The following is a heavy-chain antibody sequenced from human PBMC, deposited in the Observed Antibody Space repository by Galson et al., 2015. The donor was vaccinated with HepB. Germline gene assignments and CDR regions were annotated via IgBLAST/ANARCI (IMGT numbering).Heavy chain of an antibody. V-gene: IGHV1-46*03. CDR3: ARERYSSSPGTYYYYGMDV. CDR2: INPSGGST. D-gene: IGHD6-6*01. J-gene: IGHJ6*02. Sequence: SVKVSCKASGYTFTSYYMHWVRQAPGQGLEWMGIINPSGGSTSYAQKFQGRVTMTRDTSTSTVYMELSSLRSEDTAVYYCARERYSSSPGTYYYYGMDVWGQGTTVTVSS. CDR1: GYTFTSYY.